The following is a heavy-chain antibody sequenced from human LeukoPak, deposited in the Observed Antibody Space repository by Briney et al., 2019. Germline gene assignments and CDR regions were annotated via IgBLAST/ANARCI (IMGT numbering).Heavy chain of an antibody. CDR2: IYPCDSDT. Sequence: GESLKISCKGSGYSFTSYWIGWVRQMPGKGLEWMGIIYPCDSDTRYSPSFQGQVTISADKSISTAYLQWSSLKASDTAMYYCAACYYGSGSYYGYYYYGMDVWGQGTTVTVSS. CDR3: AACYYGSGSYYGYYYYGMDV. V-gene: IGHV5-51*01. CDR1: GYSFTSYW. D-gene: IGHD3-10*01. J-gene: IGHJ6*02.